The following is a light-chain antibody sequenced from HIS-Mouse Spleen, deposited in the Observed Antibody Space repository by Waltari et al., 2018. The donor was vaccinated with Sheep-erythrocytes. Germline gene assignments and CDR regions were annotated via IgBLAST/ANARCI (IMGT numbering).Light chain of an antibody. V-gene: IGLV2-23*01. CDR2: AGS. J-gene: IGLJ2*01. CDR1: SSDVGSYNL. Sequence: QSALTQPASVSGSPGQSITISCTGTSSDVGSYNLVSWYQQPPGKAPKLMIYAGSKRPSGVSNRFAGSKSGNTASLTISGLQAEDEADYYCCSYAGSSTLVFGVGTKLTVL. CDR3: CSYAGSSTLV.